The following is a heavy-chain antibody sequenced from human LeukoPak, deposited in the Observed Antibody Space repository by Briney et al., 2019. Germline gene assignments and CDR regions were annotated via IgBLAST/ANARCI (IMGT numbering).Heavy chain of an antibody. CDR1: GFTFSTYW. CDR2: IKEDGSEK. D-gene: IGHD3-22*01. Sequence: GGSLRLSCAASGFTFSTYWMNWVRQTPGQGLEWVANIKEDGSEKYYVHSVKGRFTISRDNAKNSLYLQMNSLRAEGTAVYYCARDPEFGSDSTGYGAFDIGGQGIVVPVSS. J-gene: IGHJ3*02. V-gene: IGHV3-7*01. CDR3: ARDPEFGSDSTGYGAFDI.